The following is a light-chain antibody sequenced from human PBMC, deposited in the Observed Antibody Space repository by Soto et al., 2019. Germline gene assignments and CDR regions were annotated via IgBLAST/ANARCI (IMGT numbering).Light chain of an antibody. CDR3: QQYNDWPPYT. Sequence: EIVMTQSPATLSVSPGERATLSCRASQSVSTNLAWYQQNPGQAPRLLIYGASTRAIGIPARFSGSGSGTEFTLTISGLQSEDFAIYYCQQYNDWPPYTFGQGTRLEIK. CDR2: GAS. V-gene: IGKV3-15*01. CDR1: QSVSTN. J-gene: IGKJ5*01.